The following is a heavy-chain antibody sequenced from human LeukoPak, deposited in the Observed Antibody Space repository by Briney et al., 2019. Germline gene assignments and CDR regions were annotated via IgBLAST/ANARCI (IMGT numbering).Heavy chain of an antibody. CDR1: GFTFSSYS. Sequence: GGSLRLSCAASGFTFSSYSMNWVRQAPGKGLEWVSSISSSSSYIYYADSVKGRFTISRDNAKNSLYLQMNSLRAEDTAVYYCARETPDSSGYWNAFDIWGQGTMVTVSS. J-gene: IGHJ3*02. D-gene: IGHD3-22*01. CDR2: ISSSSSYI. V-gene: IGHV3-21*01. CDR3: ARETPDSSGYWNAFDI.